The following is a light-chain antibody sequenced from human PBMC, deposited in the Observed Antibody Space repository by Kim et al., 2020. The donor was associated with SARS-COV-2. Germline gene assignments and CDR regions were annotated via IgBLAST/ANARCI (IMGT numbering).Light chain of an antibody. CDR1: DIGTKN. V-gene: IGLV3-21*04. J-gene: IGLJ3*02. CDR2: YDN. Sequence: SYELTQPPSVSVAPGKTARITCGGTDIGTKNVHWYQQKPGQAPVLVIFYDNDRPSEIPDRFSGSNSGKTATLTISGAEAGDEADYYCQVWDSRSDHMVFGGGTQLTVL. CDR3: QVWDSRSDHMV.